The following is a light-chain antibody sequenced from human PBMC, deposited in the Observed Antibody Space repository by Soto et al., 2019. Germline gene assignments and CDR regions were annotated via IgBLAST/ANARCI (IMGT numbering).Light chain of an antibody. V-gene: IGKV1-5*03. CDR2: KAS. CDR1: QTISSW. Sequence: DIQMTQSPSTLSGSVGARVTITCRASQTISSWLAWYQQKPGKAPKLLIYKASTLKSGVPSRFSGSGSGTEFTLTISSLQPDDFATYYCQHYNSYSEAFGQGTMVDIK. J-gene: IGKJ1*01. CDR3: QHYNSYSEA.